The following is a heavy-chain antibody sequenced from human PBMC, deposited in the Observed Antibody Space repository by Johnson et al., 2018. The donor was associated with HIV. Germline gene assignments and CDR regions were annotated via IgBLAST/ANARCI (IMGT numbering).Heavy chain of an antibody. V-gene: IGHV3-49*04. Sequence: EVQLVESGGGLIQPGRSLRLSCTGSGVTFRKFAMGWVRRAPGKGLEWIGFITSTAAGGTTQYAASVRGRFTISRDDSKSIAYLQMNSLNAEDTAVYYCISPERAAAGFLTWGQGAMVTVSS. J-gene: IGHJ3*01. CDR2: ITSTAAGGTT. CDR1: GVTFRKFA. CDR3: ISPERAAAGFLT. D-gene: IGHD6-13*01.